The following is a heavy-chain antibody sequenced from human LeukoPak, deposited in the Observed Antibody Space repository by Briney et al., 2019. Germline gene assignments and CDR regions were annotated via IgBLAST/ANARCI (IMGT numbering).Heavy chain of an antibody. D-gene: IGHD1-1*01. Sequence: GGSLRLSCSGSGFSFGDFALSWVRQAPGKGLEWVGFIKTKLYGGTTEYAASVKGRFTISRDDSKAIAYLQMNSLKTEDTAVYYCTRDHRDDWNPGYYFDYWGQGTLVTVSS. J-gene: IGHJ4*02. CDR3: TRDHRDDWNPGYYFDY. V-gene: IGHV3-49*04. CDR2: IKTKLYGGTT. CDR1: GFSFGDFA.